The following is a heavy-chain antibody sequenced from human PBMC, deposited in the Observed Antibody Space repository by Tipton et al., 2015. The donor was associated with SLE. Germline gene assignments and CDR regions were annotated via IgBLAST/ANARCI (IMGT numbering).Heavy chain of an antibody. Sequence: TLSLTCTVSGGSISSYYWSWIRQPPGKGLEWIGYIYYSGSTNYNPSLKSRVTISVDTSKNQFSLKLSSVTAADTAVYYCARGAAVCYYCYRYFVVVRKETTFACSS. V-gene: IGHV4-59*01. CDR2: IYYSGST. D-gene: IGHD6-13*01. CDR1: GGSISSYY. J-gene: IGHJ6*03. CDR3: ARGAAVCYYCYRYFVV.